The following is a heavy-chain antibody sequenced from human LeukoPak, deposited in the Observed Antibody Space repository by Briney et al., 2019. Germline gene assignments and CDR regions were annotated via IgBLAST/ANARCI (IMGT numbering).Heavy chain of an antibody. CDR2: IWYDGSNK. D-gene: IGHD3-16*01. V-gene: IGHV3-33*06. CDR1: GFTFSSYG. J-gene: IGHJ4*02. Sequence: PGRSLRLSCGASGFTFSSYGMHWVRRAPGKGLEWVAVIWYDGSNKYYADSVKGRFTISRDNSKNTLYLQMNSLRAEDTAVYYCAKEATDYVWGSYRPGPFDYWGQGTLVTVSS. CDR3: AKEATDYVWGSYRPGPFDY.